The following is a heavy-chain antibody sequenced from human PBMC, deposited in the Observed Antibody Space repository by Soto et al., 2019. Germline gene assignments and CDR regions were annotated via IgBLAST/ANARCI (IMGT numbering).Heavy chain of an antibody. V-gene: IGHV4-39*01. D-gene: IGHD2-2*01. CDR2: IYYSGST. CDR1: GGSISSSSYY. J-gene: IGHJ4*02. CDR3: ARHGGSEYQLLEPFDY. Sequence: SETLSLTCTVSGGSISSSSYYWGWIRQPPGKGLEWIGSIYYSGSTYYNPSLKSRVTISVDTSKNQFSLKLSSVTAADTAVYYCARHGGSEYQLLEPFDYWGQGTLVTVSS.